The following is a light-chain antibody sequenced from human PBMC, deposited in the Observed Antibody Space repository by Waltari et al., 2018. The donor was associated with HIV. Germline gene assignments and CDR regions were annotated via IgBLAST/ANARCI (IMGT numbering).Light chain of an antibody. V-gene: IGLV2-8*01. CDR3: SSYAGSNRFVV. CDR2: EVT. Sequence: QSALTQPPSASGSPGQSVAISRTGTSSDIGAYNFVSWYQQQPGSAPKLIIFEVTKRPTGVPDRFSGSKSGNTASLTVSGLLPEDDADYYCSSYAGSNRFVVFGGGTRLTVL. J-gene: IGLJ2*01. CDR1: SSDIGAYNF.